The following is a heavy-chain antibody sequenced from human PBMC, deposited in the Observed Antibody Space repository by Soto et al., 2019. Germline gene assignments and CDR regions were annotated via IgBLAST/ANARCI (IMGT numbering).Heavy chain of an antibody. CDR2: IIPIFGTA. V-gene: IGHV1-69*12. CDR3: ARAAVAGSPYYFDY. J-gene: IGHJ4*02. D-gene: IGHD6-19*01. Sequence: QVQLVQSGAEVKKPGSSVKVSCKASGGTFSRYAISWVRQAPGQGLEWMGGIIPIFGTANYAQKFQGRVTITADESTSTAYMELSSLRSEDTAMYYCARAAVAGSPYYFDYWGQGTLVTVSS. CDR1: GGTFSRYA.